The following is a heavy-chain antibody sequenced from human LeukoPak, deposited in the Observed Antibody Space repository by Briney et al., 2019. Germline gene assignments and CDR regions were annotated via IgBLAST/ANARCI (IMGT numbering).Heavy chain of an antibody. Sequence: PSETLSLTCTVSGGSISSYYWSWIRQPPGKGLEWIGYIYYSGSTNYNPSLKSRVTISVDTSKNQFSLKLSSVTAADTAVYYCARDSDGDYGGDAFDIWGQGTMVTVSS. CDR3: ARDSDGDYGGDAFDI. D-gene: IGHD4-17*01. J-gene: IGHJ3*02. CDR2: IYYSGST. V-gene: IGHV4-59*01. CDR1: GGSISSYY.